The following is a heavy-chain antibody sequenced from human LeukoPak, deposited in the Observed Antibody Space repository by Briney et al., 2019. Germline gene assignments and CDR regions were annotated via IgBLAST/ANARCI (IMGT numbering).Heavy chain of an antibody. CDR2: ISWNSGSI. J-gene: IGHJ4*02. CDR3: AKVGGRYSYGLDYFDY. D-gene: IGHD5-18*01. Sequence: GRSLRLPCAASGFTFDDYAMYWVRQAPGKGLEWVSGISWNSGSIGYADSVKGRFTISRDNAKNSLYLQMNSLRAEDTALYYCAKVGGRYSYGLDYFDYWGQGTLVTVSS. V-gene: IGHV3-9*01. CDR1: GFTFDDYA.